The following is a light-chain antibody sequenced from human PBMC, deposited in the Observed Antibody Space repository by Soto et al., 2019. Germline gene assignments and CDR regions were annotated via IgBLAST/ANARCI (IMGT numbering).Light chain of an antibody. Sequence: VSAQSPGTLSLSPEERATLSSRASQSVSNNYLAWYQQKPGQAPRLLIYGASNRATGIPDRFSGSGSGTDFTLTISRLEPEDFAVYYCQQYGSSGTFGQGTKVDIK. CDR1: QSVSNNY. CDR2: GAS. CDR3: QQYGSSGT. J-gene: IGKJ1*01. V-gene: IGKV3-20*01.